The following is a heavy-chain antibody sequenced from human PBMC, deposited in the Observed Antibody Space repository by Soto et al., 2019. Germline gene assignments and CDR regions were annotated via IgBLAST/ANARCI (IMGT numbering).Heavy chain of an antibody. D-gene: IGHD2-2*01. Sequence: SETLSLTCAVYGGSFSGYYWSWIRQPPGKGLEWIGEINHSGSTNYNPSLKSRVTISVDTSKNQFSLKLSSVTAADTAVYYCARGCSGSVVVPAASNWFDPWGKGTLVPVAS. CDR1: GGSFSGYY. J-gene: IGHJ5*02. CDR2: INHSGST. V-gene: IGHV4-34*01. CDR3: ARGCSGSVVVPAASNWFDP.